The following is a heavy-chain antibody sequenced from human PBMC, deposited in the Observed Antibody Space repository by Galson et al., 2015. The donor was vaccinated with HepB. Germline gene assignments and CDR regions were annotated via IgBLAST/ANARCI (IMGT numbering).Heavy chain of an antibody. J-gene: IGHJ4*02. CDR1: GYTFSTYW. CDR3: ARHMHYNWNDEYFDY. CDR2: IYPDDSDT. Sequence: QSGAEVKKPGESLRISCKGSGYTFSTYWIGWVRQIPEKGLEWMGIIYPDDSDTRYSPSFQGQVTISADESISTAYLQWSSLEASDTAIYYCARHMHYNWNDEYFDYWGQGTLVTVSS. D-gene: IGHD1-1*01. V-gene: IGHV5-51*01.